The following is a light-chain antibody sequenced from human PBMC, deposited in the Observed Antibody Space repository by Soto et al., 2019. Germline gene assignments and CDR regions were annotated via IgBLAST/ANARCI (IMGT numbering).Light chain of an antibody. V-gene: IGKV3-15*01. Sequence: DIVMTQSPGTLSVSPGERATLSCRASQSVSSNLAWYQQKPGQAPRLLIYDVSTRATGIPARFSGSGSGTDFTLSISSLQSEDFAVYFCQQYNTWPPYTFGQGTKLEI. CDR1: QSVSSN. CDR2: DVS. J-gene: IGKJ2*01. CDR3: QQYNTWPPYT.